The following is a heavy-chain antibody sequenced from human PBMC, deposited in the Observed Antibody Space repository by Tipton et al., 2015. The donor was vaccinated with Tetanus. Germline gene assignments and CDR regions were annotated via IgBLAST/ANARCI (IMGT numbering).Heavy chain of an antibody. V-gene: IGHV4-39*01. Sequence: TLSLTCTVSGGSISSRSHYWGWIRQPPGKGLEWIGSIYYTGSTYYNPSLKSRVTMSVDTSKNQFSLKVRSVTATDTAVYYCARHSIMGTKAFDSWGQGTLVTVSS. CDR1: GGSISSRSHY. J-gene: IGHJ4*02. D-gene: IGHD1-14*01. CDR3: ARHSIMGTKAFDS. CDR2: IYYTGST.